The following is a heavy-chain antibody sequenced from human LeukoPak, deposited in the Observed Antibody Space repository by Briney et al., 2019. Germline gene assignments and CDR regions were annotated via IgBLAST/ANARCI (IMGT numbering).Heavy chain of an antibody. CDR1: GFTFSVYG. CDR2: IWNDGSNK. CDR3: ARELGYCSGGSCYSYYYYGMDV. D-gene: IGHD2-15*01. Sequence: TGGSLRLSCAASGFTFSVYGMHWVRQAPGKGLEWVAVIWNDGSNKYYADSVKGRFTISRDNSKNTLYLQMNSLRAEDTAVCYCARELGYCSGGSCYSYYYYGMDVWGQGTTVTVSS. V-gene: IGHV3-33*01. J-gene: IGHJ6*02.